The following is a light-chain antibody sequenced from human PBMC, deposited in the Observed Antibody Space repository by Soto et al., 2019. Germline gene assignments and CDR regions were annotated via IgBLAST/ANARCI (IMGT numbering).Light chain of an antibody. J-gene: IGKJ1*01. CDR1: QGISKW. Sequence: DIQMTQSPSTLSASVGDRVTITCRASQGISKWLAWYQQKPGKAPKLLVYGASSLENGVPSRLSGSGSGTEFTLTISSLQPDDFATYFCQQYNSYDMWSFGQGTKVDIK. CDR2: GAS. CDR3: QQYNSYDMWS. V-gene: IGKV1-5*01.